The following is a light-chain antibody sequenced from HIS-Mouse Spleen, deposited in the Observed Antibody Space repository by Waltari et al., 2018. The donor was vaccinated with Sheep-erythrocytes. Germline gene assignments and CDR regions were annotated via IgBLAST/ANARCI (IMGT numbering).Light chain of an antibody. J-gene: IGKJ4*01. CDR3: QQSYSTPPLT. CDR1: QSISSY. Sequence: DIQMTQSPSSLSASVGDRVTITCRESQSISSYLNWYQQKPGKAPKLLIYAASSLQSGVPSRFSGSGSGTDFTLTISSLQPEDFATYYCQQSYSTPPLTXGGGTKVEIK. V-gene: IGKV1-39*01. CDR2: AAS.